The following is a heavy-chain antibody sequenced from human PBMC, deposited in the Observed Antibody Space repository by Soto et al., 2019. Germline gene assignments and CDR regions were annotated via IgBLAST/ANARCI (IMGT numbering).Heavy chain of an antibody. J-gene: IGHJ4*02. V-gene: IGHV4-31*03. Sequence: TLSLTCTVSVGSISSGGYYWSWILQHPGKGLEWIGYIYYSGSTYYNPSLKSRVTISVDTSKNQFSLKLSSVTAADTAVYYCARASGYSSSSPFDYWGQGTLVNVS. CDR3: ARASGYSSSSPFDY. D-gene: IGHD6-13*01. CDR2: IYYSGST. CDR1: VGSISSGGYY.